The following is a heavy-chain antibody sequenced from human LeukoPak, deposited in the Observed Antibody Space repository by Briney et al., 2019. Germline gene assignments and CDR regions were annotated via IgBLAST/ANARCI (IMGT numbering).Heavy chain of an antibody. CDR1: GGSSNNYY. CDR2: IYYSGST. Sequence: SETLSLTCTVSGGSSNNYYWSWIRQPPGKGLEWIAYIYYSGSTNCTPSLKSRVTLSIDTSKNQFSLKLSSVTAADTAVYYCARGPTRYYFDYWGQGTPVTVSS. CDR3: ARGPTRYYFDY. D-gene: IGHD3-9*01. V-gene: IGHV4-59*01. J-gene: IGHJ4*02.